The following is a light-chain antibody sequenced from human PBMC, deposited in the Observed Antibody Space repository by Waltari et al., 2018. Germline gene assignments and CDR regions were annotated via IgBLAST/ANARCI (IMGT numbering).Light chain of an antibody. J-gene: IGKJ2*01. V-gene: IGKV3-15*01. CDR1: QSATNY. CDR2: GAS. CDR3: QQYSKWPPFT. Sequence: EIVMTQSPATLSVSPGERATLSCRASQSATNYLAWYQQKPGQAPRLLIFGASTRATGGPARFSGSGSGTEFTLTISSLQSEDSGVYYCQQYSKWPPFTFGQGTNLEIK.